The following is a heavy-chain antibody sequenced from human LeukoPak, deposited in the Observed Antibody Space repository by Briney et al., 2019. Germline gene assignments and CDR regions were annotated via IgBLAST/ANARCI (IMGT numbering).Heavy chain of an antibody. CDR1: GFTFSSYG. Sequence: GGSLRLSCAASGFTFSSYGMHWVRQAPGKGLEWVAFIRYDGSNKYYADSVKGRFTISRDNAKNSLYLQMNSLRAEDTAVYYCARAIKSSSSFWGQGTLVTVSS. D-gene: IGHD6-6*01. J-gene: IGHJ4*02. CDR3: ARAIKSSSSF. CDR2: IRYDGSNK. V-gene: IGHV3-30*02.